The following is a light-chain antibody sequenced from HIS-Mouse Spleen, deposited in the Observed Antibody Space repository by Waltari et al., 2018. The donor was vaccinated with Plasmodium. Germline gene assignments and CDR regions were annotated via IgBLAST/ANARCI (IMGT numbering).Light chain of an antibody. CDR2: EDS. CDR1: ALPTKY. CDR3: YSTDSSGNHRV. J-gene: IGLJ3*02. Sequence: SYELTQPPSVSVSPGQTARITCSGDALPTKYAYWYQQKSGQAPVLVIYEDSKRPPGIPERFSGSSSGTMATWTISGAQVEDEADYYCYSTDSSGNHRVFGGGTKLTVL. V-gene: IGLV3-10*01.